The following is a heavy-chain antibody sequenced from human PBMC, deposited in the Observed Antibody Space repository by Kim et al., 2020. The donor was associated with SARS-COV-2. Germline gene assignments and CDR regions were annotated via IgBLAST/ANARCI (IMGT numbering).Heavy chain of an antibody. CDR1: GFTFSDYY. CDR2: ISSSSSYT. J-gene: IGHJ5*02. V-gene: IGHV3-11*05. CDR3: ARGGWFGELSPEAGYWFDP. Sequence: LSLTCAASGFTFSDYYMSWIRQAPGKGLEWVSYISSSSSYTNYADSVKGRFTISRDNAKNSLYLQMNSLRAEDTAVYYCARGGWFGELSPEAGYWFDPWGQGTLVTVSS. D-gene: IGHD3-10*01.